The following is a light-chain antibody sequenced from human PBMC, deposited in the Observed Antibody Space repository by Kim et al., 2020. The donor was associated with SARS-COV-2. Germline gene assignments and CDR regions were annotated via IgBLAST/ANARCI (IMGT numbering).Light chain of an antibody. CDR3: QQYGSSPT. CDR2: GAS. J-gene: IGKJ5*01. V-gene: IGKV3-20*01. CDR1: QTVSSRM. Sequence: PGERAILSCRASQTVSSRMMAWYQQRPGQAPRLLICGASTRATGTPDRFSGSGSGTDFSLTISRLEAEDFAVYFCQQYGSSPTFGQGTRLEIK.